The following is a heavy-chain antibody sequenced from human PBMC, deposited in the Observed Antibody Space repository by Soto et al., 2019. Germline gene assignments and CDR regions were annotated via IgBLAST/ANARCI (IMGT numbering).Heavy chain of an antibody. CDR3: PNRATSPFDS. CDR1: GYRFTSSW. J-gene: IGHJ4*02. Sequence: GESLKISCQGSGYRFTSSWIGWVRQMPGKGLEWLGNVYPSDSDVRYSPSFEGRVTISADNSINTAYLHLLNLKASDTAIYYCPNRATSPFDSWCQGTRVTVSS. CDR2: VYPSDSDV. V-gene: IGHV5-51*01.